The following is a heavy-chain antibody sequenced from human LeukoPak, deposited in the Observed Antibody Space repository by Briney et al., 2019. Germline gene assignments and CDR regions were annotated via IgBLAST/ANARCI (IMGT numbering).Heavy chain of an antibody. CDR2: INPGNSDT. V-gene: IGHV5-51*01. CDR3: VRGWHGYNYDF. Sequence: GESLKISCQGFGFSFTTYWIGWVRQMPGKGLEWMGLINPGNSDTRYSPSFQGQVTISADKSISTAYLQWSSLRASDTAMFYCVRGWHGYNYDFWGQGTLVTVSS. D-gene: IGHD5-24*01. J-gene: IGHJ4*02. CDR1: GFSFTTYW.